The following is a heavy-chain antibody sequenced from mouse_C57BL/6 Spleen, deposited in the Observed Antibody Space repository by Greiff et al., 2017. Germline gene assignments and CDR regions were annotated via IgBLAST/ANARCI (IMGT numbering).Heavy chain of an antibody. D-gene: IGHD1-1*01. CDR3: AREGYGSSYNYYAMDY. CDR2: ISSGSSTI. V-gene: IGHV5-17*01. CDR1: GFTFSDYG. Sequence: VQLKQSGGGLVKPGGSLKLSCAASGFTFSDYGMHWVRQAPEKGLEWVAYISSGSSTIYYADTVKGRFTISRDNAKNTLFLQMTSLRSEDTAMYYCAREGYGSSYNYYAMDYWGQGTSVTVSS. J-gene: IGHJ4*01.